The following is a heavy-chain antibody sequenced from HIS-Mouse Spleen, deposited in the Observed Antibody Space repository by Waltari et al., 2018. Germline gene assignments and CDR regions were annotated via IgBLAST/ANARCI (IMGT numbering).Heavy chain of an antibody. CDR3: ARGADSIAVAGADAFDI. D-gene: IGHD6-19*01. J-gene: IGHJ3*02. CDR2: IYYSGST. V-gene: IGHV4-59*01. Sequence: QVQLQESGPGLVKPSETLSLTCTVSGGSISSYYWSWIRQPPGKGLEWIGYIYYSGSTNYNPSLKSRVTISVDTSKTQFSLKLSSVTAADTAVYYCARGADSIAVAGADAFDIWGQGTMVTVSS. CDR1: GGSISSYY.